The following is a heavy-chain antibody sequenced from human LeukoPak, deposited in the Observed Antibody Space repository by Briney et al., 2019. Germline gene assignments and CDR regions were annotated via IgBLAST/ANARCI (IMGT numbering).Heavy chain of an antibody. D-gene: IGHD1-26*01. CDR3: AKDKSGSYGLDAFDI. CDR2: ISWNGGSI. Sequence: GRSLRLSCAASGFTFDDYAMHWVRQAPGKGLEWVSGISWNGGSIDYADSVKGRFTISRDNAKNSLYLQMNSLRADDTALYYCAKDKSGSYGLDAFDIWGQGTMVTVSS. CDR1: GFTFDDYA. V-gene: IGHV3-9*01. J-gene: IGHJ3*02.